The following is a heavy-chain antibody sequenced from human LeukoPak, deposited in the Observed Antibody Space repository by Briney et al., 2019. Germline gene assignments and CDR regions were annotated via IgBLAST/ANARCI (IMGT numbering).Heavy chain of an antibody. CDR3: TRDFNYYGSGSYYNPLYFDY. Sequence: EASVKVSCRASGYTFTYYYIHWVRQGPGQGLEWMGWINPNRGGTKSAQKFQGRVTMTRDTSISTAYMELTRLTSDDTAVYYCTRDFNYYGSGSYYNPLYFDYWGQGSLVTVSS. CDR1: GYTFTYYY. CDR2: INPNRGGT. D-gene: IGHD3-10*01. V-gene: IGHV1-2*02. J-gene: IGHJ4*02.